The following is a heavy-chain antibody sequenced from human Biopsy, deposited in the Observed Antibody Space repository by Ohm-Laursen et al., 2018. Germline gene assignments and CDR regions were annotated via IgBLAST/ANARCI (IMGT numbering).Heavy chain of an antibody. CDR2: IFYRGST. Sequence: SDTLSLTCTVSGGSISNNNYYWGWIRQPPGKGLEWIGSIFYRGSTHYKPSLTSRVNISVDASKNQFSLKLNSVTAADTAVYYCARDYDTSGYYYVSWGQGTLVTVSS. D-gene: IGHD3-22*01. V-gene: IGHV4-39*01. CDR1: GGSISNNNYY. J-gene: IGHJ5*02. CDR3: ARDYDTSGYYYVS.